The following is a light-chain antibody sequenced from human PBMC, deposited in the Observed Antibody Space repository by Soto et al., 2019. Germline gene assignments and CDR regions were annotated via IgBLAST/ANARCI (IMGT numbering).Light chain of an antibody. V-gene: IGKV1-5*03. CDR2: GAS. CDR3: QQYNSYPWT. CDR1: QNIDRW. J-gene: IGKJ1*01. Sequence: DIQMTQSPSTLSASVGDRVTITCRASQNIDRWLAWYQQKPGKAPNLLIYGASNLESGVPSRFSGSGSGTEFTLTISSLRPDDFATYYCQQYNSYPWTFGPGTKVEIK.